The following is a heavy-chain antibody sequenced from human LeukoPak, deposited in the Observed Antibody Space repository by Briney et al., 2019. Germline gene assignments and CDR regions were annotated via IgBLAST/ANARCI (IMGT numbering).Heavy chain of an antibody. CDR2: INPSGGST. J-gene: IGHJ3*02. Sequence: GASVKVSCKASGYTFTSYFMHWVRQAPGQGLEWMGIINPSGGSTSYAQKFQGRVTMTRDMSTSTVYMELSSLRSEDTAVYYCARAASYCSSTSCQYDAFDIWGQGTMVTVS. D-gene: IGHD2-2*01. V-gene: IGHV1-46*01. CDR1: GYTFTSYF. CDR3: ARAASYCSSTSCQYDAFDI.